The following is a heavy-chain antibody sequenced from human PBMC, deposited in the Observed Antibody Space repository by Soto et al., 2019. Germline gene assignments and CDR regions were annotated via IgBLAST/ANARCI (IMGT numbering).Heavy chain of an antibody. V-gene: IGHV3-74*01. CDR1: GFTFSSYW. D-gene: IGHD3-22*01. J-gene: IGHJ4*02. CDR3: VGRLYYDLVSRG. Sequence: GGSLRLSCAASGFTFSSYWMHWVRQAPGKGLVWVSRINSDGSSTSYADSVKGRFTISRDNAKNTLYLQMNSLRAEDTAVYYGVGRLYYDLVSRGWGQGTLVTVSS. CDR2: INSDGSST.